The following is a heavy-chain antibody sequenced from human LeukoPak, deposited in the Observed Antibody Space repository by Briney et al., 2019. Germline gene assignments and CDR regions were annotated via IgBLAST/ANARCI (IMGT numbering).Heavy chain of an antibody. J-gene: IGHJ4*02. CDR2: IYLRDGST. CDR3: ARDQEAFDY. Sequence: ASVKVSCKASGYSFTSNYIHWVRQAPGQGLEWMGMIYLRDGSTSYAQKFQGRVTVTRDTSTSTVHMELSGLRSEDTAVYYCARDQEAFDYWGQGTLVTVSS. V-gene: IGHV1-46*01. CDR1: GYSFTSNY.